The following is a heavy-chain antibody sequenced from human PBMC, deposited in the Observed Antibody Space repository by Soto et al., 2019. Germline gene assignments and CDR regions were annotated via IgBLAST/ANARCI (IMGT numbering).Heavy chain of an antibody. CDR1: GFTFSSYS. D-gene: IGHD3-3*01. V-gene: IGHV3-48*02. J-gene: IGHJ6*01. CDR3: ARDLNSDYDFWSGYSDYYYYYGMDV. CDR2: ISSSSTI. Sequence: GGSLRLSCAASGFTFSSYSMNWVRQAPGKGLEWVSYISSSSTIYYADSVKGRFAISRDNAKNSLYLQMNSLRDEDTAVYYCARDLNSDYDFWSGYSDYYYYYGMDVWGQGTKVTVSS.